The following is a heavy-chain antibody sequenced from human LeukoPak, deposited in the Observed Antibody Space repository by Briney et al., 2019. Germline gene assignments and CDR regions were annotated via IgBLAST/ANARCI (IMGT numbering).Heavy chain of an antibody. D-gene: IGHD6-19*01. V-gene: IGHV3-23*01. CDR2: ISGSGGST. CDR3: AKSAIAVAGFGPNAFDI. CDR1: GFTFSSYA. J-gene: IGHJ3*02. Sequence: GGSLRLSCAASGFTFSSYAMSWVRQAPGKGLEWVLAISGSGGSTYYADSVKGRFTISRDNSKNTLYLQMNSLRAEDTAVYYCAKSAIAVAGFGPNAFDIWGQGTMVTVSS.